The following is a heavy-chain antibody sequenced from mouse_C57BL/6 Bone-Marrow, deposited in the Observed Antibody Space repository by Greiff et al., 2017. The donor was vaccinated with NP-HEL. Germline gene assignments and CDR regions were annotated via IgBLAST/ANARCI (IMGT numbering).Heavy chain of an antibody. V-gene: IGHV1-26*01. J-gene: IGHJ2*01. CDR1: GYTFTDYY. CDR3: ARRIYGSSHFDY. CDR2: INPNNGGT. Sequence: VQLQQSGPELVKPGASVKISCKASGYTFTDYYMNWVKQSHGKSLEWIGDINPNNGGTSYNQKFKGKATLTVDKSSSTAYMELRSLTSEDSAVYYCARRIYGSSHFDYWGQGTTLTVSS. D-gene: IGHD1-1*01.